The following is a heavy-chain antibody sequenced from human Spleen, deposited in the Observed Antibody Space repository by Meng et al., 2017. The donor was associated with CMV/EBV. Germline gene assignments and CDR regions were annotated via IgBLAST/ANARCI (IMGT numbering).Heavy chain of an antibody. Sequence: SCKASGYTFTSYGINWVRQAPGKGLEWVSSISSSSSFIYYADSLKGRFTISRDNAKNSLYLQMNSLRAEDTAVYYCARVATSHFDYWGQGTLVTVSS. CDR1: GYTFTSYG. CDR3: ARVATSHFDY. D-gene: IGHD4-23*01. CDR2: ISSSSSFI. V-gene: IGHV3-21*01. J-gene: IGHJ4*02.